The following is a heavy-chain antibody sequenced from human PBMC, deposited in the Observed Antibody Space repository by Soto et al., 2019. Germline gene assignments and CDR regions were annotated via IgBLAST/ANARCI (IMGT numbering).Heavy chain of an antibody. V-gene: IGHV1-18*01. CDR3: AAGSGISIVGATTLDY. CDR2: ISAYNGNT. D-gene: IGHD1-26*01. CDR1: GYTFTSYG. J-gene: IGHJ4*02. Sequence: QVQLVQSGAEVKKPGASVKVSCKASGYTFTSYGISWVRQAPGQGLEWMGWISAYNGNTNYAQKLQGRVTMTTDTSTSTADMELRSLRSDDTAVYYCAAGSGISIVGATTLDYWGQGTLVTVSS.